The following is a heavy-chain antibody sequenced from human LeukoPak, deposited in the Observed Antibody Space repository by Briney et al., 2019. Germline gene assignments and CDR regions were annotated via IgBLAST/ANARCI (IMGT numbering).Heavy chain of an antibody. V-gene: IGHV3-30*02. J-gene: IGHJ3*02. CDR3: AKDDPATSNAIDI. CDR1: GFTFSSYG. CDR2: IRYVGTKK. Sequence: PGGSLRLSCAASGFTFSSYGMHWVRHAPGKGLEWVAFIRYVGTKKYYTDSVKGPFTLSRDNSKNPLYLQRNSLRAEHTGMYYCAKDDPATSNAIDIWGQGAMVTASS.